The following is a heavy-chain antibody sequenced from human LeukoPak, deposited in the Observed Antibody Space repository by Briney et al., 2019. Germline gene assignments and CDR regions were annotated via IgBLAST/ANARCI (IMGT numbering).Heavy chain of an antibody. D-gene: IGHD3-3*01. V-gene: IGHV3-23*01. CDR1: GFTFSSYA. CDR3: AKKITITRTPFDY. CDR2: ISGSGGST. J-gene: IGHJ4*02. Sequence: GGSLGLSCAASGFTFSSYAMSWVRQAPGKGLEWVSAISGSGGSTYYADSVKGRFTISRDNSKNTLYLQMNSLRAEDTAVYYCAKKITITRTPFDYWGQGTLVTVSS.